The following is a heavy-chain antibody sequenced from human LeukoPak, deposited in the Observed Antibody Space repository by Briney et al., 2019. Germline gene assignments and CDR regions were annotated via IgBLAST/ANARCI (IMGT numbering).Heavy chain of an antibody. CDR2: ISGYNSNT. CDR1: GYSFTSYG. D-gene: IGHD5-12*01. J-gene: IGHJ4*02. CDR3: ARGKSVATAPRHPFDY. V-gene: IGHV1-18*01. Sequence: ASVKVSCKASGYSFTSYGISWVRQAPGQGLEWMGWISGYNSNTNYAQKFRGRVTMTTDTSTNTVDMELRSLRSDDTAVYYCARGKSVATAPRHPFDYWGQGTLVTVSS.